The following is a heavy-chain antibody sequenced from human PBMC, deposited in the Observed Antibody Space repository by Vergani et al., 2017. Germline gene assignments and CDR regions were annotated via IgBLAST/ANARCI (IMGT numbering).Heavy chain of an antibody. CDR2: IIPIFGTA. V-gene: IGHV1-69*13. Sequence: QVQLVQSGAEVKKPGASVKVSCKASGYTFTSYGISWVRQAPGQGLEWMGWIIPIFGTANYAQKFQGRVTITADESTSTAYMELSSLRSEDTAVYYCARYYYGSGSYIYWGQGTLVTVSS. J-gene: IGHJ4*02. CDR1: GYTFTSYG. CDR3: ARYYYGSGSYIY. D-gene: IGHD3-10*01.